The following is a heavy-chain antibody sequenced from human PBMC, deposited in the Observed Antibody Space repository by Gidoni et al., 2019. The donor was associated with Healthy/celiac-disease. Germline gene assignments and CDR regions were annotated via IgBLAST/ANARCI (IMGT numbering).Heavy chain of an antibody. D-gene: IGHD3-9*01. J-gene: IGHJ6*02. V-gene: IGHV1-3*01. Sequence: QVQLVQSGAEVKKPGASVKVSCKASGYTFTSYAMHWVRQAPGQRLEWMGWINAGNGNTKYSQKFQGRVTITRDTSASTAYMELSSLRSEDTAVYYCARFGSGLRYFDWLFAGGGMDVWGQGTTVTVSS. CDR1: GYTFTSYA. CDR2: INAGNGNT. CDR3: ARFGSGLRYFDWLFAGGGMDV.